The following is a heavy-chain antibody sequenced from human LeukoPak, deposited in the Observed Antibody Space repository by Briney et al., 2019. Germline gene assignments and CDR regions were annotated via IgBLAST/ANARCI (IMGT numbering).Heavy chain of an antibody. J-gene: IGHJ4*02. CDR3: ARVTYYYDSSGYYYPFDY. V-gene: IGHV3-33*01. Sequence: GGSLRLSCAASGFTFSSYGMHWVRQAPGKGLEWVAVIWYDGSNKYYADSVKGRFTISRDNSKNTLYLQMNSLRAEDTAVYYCARVTYYYDSSGYYYPFDYWGQGTLVTVSS. CDR1: GFTFSSYG. D-gene: IGHD3-22*01. CDR2: IWYDGSNK.